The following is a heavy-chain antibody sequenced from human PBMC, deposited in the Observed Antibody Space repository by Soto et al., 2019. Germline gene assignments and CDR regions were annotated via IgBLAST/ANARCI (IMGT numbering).Heavy chain of an antibody. CDR3: AKDPTVVAGAFDY. J-gene: IGHJ4*01. V-gene: IGHV3-23*01. CDR2: ISGSVGGT. CDR1: GFTFSTYA. Sequence: EVPLLESGGGLVQPGGSLRLSCAASGFTFSTYAMNWVRQAPGKGLEWVSAISGSVGGTYYADSVKGRFTISRDNSKNTLYLKMSSLRVEDTAVYYCAKDPTVVAGAFDYWGRGTLVTGSS. D-gene: IGHD6-19*01.